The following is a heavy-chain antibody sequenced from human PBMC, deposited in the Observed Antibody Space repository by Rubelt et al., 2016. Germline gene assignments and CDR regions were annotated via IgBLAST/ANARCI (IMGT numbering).Heavy chain of an antibody. J-gene: IGHJ6*02. Sequence: GGGVVQPGRSLRLSCAASGFTFRTYGMHWVRQAPGKGLEWVANIEPDGSDKDYVDSVKGRFTISRDSSKNTLYLQMNSLRAEDTAVYFCARDARNYYYGMDVWGQGTTVTVSS. CDR3: ARDARNYYYGMDV. CDR2: IEPDGSDK. D-gene: IGHD6-6*01. V-gene: IGHV3-33*01. CDR1: GFTFRTYG.